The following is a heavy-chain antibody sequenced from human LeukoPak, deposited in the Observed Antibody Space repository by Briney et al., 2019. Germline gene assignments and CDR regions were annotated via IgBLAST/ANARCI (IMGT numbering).Heavy chain of an antibody. V-gene: IGHV1-2*02. J-gene: IGHJ4*02. CDR3: ARDLAVAGTMVEFDY. D-gene: IGHD6-19*01. Sequence: ASVKVSCKASSYTFTRYGISWVRQAPGQGLEWMGWINPNSGGTNYAQKFQGMVTMTRDTSISAAYMELSRLRSDDTAVYYCARDLAVAGTMVEFDYWGQGTLVTVSS. CDR2: INPNSGGT. CDR1: SYTFTRYG.